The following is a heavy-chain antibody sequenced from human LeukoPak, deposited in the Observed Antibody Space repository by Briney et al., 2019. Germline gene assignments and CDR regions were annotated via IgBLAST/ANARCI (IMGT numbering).Heavy chain of an antibody. J-gene: IGHJ4*02. CDR1: GFTFSIYW. CDR3: ARDAGISGQTVLDY. Sequence: GGSLRLSCAASGFTFSIYWMSWVRQAPGKGLEWVANIKQDEREKYYVNSVKGRFTISRDNAKNSLYLEMNSLRAEDTAVYYCARDAGISGQTVLDYWGQGTLVTVSS. CDR2: IKQDEREK. D-gene: IGHD3-3*01. V-gene: IGHV3-7*01.